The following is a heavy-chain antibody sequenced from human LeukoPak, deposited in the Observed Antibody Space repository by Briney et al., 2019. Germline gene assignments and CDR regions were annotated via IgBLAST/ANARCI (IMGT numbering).Heavy chain of an antibody. D-gene: IGHD2-15*01. J-gene: IGHJ4*02. CDR1: VFTLSSNY. V-gene: IGHV3-53*01. Sequence: GGSLRLSCAASVFTLSSNYMSWVRQAPRKGLEWVSVIYSGGSTYYADSVKGRFTISRDNSKNTLYLQMNSLRAEDTAVYCCAGRYCSGGSCYHIDYWGQGTLVTVSS. CDR2: IYSGGST. CDR3: AGRYCSGGSCYHIDY.